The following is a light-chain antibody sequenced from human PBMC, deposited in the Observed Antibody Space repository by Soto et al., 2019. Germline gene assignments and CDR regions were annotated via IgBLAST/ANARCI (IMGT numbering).Light chain of an antibody. J-gene: IGKJ2*01. CDR3: QQYGGAPYT. CDR2: CAS. Sequence: ESVLTQSPGTLYLSPGEGVTLSCRASHSVVSDYVAWYQQKPRQAPRLLIYCASIGDTGHPARFSGSVSGTDFTLHISRLEPKDVAVYYGQQYGGAPYTFGPGT. CDR1: HSVVSDY. V-gene: IGKV3-20*01.